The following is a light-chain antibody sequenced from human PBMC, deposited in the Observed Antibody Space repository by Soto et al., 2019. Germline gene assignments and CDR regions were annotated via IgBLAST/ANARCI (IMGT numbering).Light chain of an antibody. CDR1: SSDVGGYNY. J-gene: IGLJ2*01. Sequence: HSALTQPASVSGSPGQSITISCTGTSSDVGGYNYVSWYQQHPGKAPKLMIYDVSNRPSGVSNRFSGSKSGNTASLNISGLQAEDEADYYCSSYTSSHVVFGGGTKLTVL. CDR2: DVS. CDR3: SSYTSSHVV. V-gene: IGLV2-14*01.